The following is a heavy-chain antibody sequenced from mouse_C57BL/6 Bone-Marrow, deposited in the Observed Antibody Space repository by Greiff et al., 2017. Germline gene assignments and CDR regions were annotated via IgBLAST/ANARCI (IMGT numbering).Heavy chain of an antibody. Sequence: QVQLQQSGAELVKPGASVKMSCKASGYTFTTYPIEWMKQNHGKSLEWIGNFHPYNDDTKYNEKFKGKATLTVEKSSNTVYLELSRLPSDYSAVYYCARSSTFFYYFDYWGQGTTLTVSS. J-gene: IGHJ2*01. CDR1: GYTFTTYP. CDR3: ARSSTFFYYFDY. V-gene: IGHV1-47*01. D-gene: IGHD5-1*01. CDR2: FHPYNDDT.